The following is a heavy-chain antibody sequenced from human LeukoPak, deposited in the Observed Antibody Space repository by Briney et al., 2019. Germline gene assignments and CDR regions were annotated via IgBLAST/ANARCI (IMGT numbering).Heavy chain of an antibody. D-gene: IGHD4-23*01. CDR3: ARHVKGSPVVTPSAFDV. CDR1: GDSNSSDNHN. J-gene: IGHJ3*01. V-gene: IGHV4-39*01. Sequence: SETLSLTCTVSGDSNSSDNHNWGWIRQPPGKGPEWIATLYFSGTIYYNPSLKGRITVPVDTSKNQFSPNLSSVTAADTAVYYCARHVKGSPVVTPSAFDVWGQGTMVTVSS. CDR2: LYFSGTI.